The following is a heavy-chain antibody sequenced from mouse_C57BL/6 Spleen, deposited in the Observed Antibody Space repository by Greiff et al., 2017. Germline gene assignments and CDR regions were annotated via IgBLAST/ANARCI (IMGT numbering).Heavy chain of an antibody. V-gene: IGHV1-18*01. Sequence: EVQLQQSGPELVKPGASVKIPCKASGYTFTDYNMDWVKQSHGKSLEWIGDINPNNGGTNYNQKFKGKATLTVDTSSRPAYMELRSLTSEDTAVYYCAKGFRYFDVWGTGTTVTVSS. CDR2: INPNNGGT. CDR1: GYTFTDYN. J-gene: IGHJ1*03. CDR3: AKGFRYFDV.